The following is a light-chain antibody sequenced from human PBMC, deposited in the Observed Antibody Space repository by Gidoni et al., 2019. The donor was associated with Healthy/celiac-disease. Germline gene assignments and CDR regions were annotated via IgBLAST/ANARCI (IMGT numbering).Light chain of an antibody. V-gene: IGKV3-20*01. CDR1: QSVSSSY. Sequence: DIALTQSPGTLSLSPGERATLSCRASQSVSSSYLAWYQQKPGQAPRLLIYGASSSATGSPDRFSGSGAGTDFTLTISRLEPEDFAVYYCQQYARTFGQGTKVEIK. CDR2: GAS. J-gene: IGKJ1*01. CDR3: QQYART.